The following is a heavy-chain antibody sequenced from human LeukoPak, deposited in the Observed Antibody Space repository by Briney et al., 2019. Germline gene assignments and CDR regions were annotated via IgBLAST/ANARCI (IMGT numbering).Heavy chain of an antibody. CDR2: IYYSGST. V-gene: IGHV4-39*07. J-gene: IGHJ4*02. D-gene: IGHD6-13*01. CDR3: ARGIAAAGAFDY. CDR1: GGSISSSSYY. Sequence: NPSETLSLTCTVSGGSISSSSYYWGWIRQPPGKGLEWIGSIYYSGSTYYNPSLKSRVTMSVDTSKNQFSLKLSSVTAADTAVYYCARGIAAAGAFDYWGQGTLVTVSS.